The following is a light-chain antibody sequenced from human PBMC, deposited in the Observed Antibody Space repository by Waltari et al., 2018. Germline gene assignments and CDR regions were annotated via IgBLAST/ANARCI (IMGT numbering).Light chain of an antibody. J-gene: IGKJ1*01. CDR2: DAS. Sequence: EIVMTQSTATLSVSPGERATLSCRASESVSSNLAWYQQKPGQAPRLLIYDASTRATGFPARFSGGGSGTEFTLTISGLQSEDFAVYYCQQYNNLPRTFGQGTKVEI. CDR3: QQYNNLPRT. V-gene: IGKV3-15*01. CDR1: ESVSSN.